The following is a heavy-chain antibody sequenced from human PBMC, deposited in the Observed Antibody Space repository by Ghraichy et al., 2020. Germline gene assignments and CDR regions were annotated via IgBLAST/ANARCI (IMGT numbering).Heavy chain of an antibody. V-gene: IGHV3-74*01. CDR2: ISSDGSNT. CDR3: ARDGPPKWGVDY. D-gene: IGHD7-27*01. CDR1: GFIFSSYL. J-gene: IGHJ4*02. Sequence: GESLNISCAASGFIFSSYLMHWVRQVPGKGLVWISRISSDGSNTLYADSVKGRFTMSRDNAKNTLYLQMNSLRAEDTAVYYCARDGPPKWGVDYWGQGTLVTVSS.